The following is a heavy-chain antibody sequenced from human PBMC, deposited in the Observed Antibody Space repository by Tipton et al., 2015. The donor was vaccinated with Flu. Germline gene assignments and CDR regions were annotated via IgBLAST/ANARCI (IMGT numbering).Heavy chain of an antibody. CDR3: VGKGFRDY. CDR1: GFTFSDYW. CDR2: IRQDGREI. J-gene: IGHJ4*02. Sequence: VQLVQSGGGLVQPGGSLRLSCAASGFTFSDYWMAWVRQAPGKGLAWMANIRQDGREIYYVDSVKGRFTISRDNTKNSLVLQMNSLRAYVAAVYYCVGKGFRDYWGQGALVTVSS. D-gene: IGHD3-10*01. V-gene: IGHV3-7*01.